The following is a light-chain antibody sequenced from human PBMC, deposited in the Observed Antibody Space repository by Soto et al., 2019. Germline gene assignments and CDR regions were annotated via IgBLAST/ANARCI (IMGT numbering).Light chain of an antibody. J-gene: IGLJ1*01. CDR1: SSDVGSYNL. Sequence: QPALTQPASVSGSPGQSITISCTGTSSDVGSYNLVSWYQQNPGKAPKLMIYEGSKRPSGVSNRFSGSKSGNTASLTISGLQGEDEADYYCCSYAGRSSSSYVFGTGTKVTVL. V-gene: IGLV2-23*01. CDR3: CSYAGRSSSSYV. CDR2: EGS.